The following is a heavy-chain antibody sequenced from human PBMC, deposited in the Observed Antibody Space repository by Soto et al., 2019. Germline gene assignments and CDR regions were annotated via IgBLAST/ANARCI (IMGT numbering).Heavy chain of an antibody. J-gene: IGHJ4*02. D-gene: IGHD6-19*01. Sequence: ASVKVSCKASGYTFTSYAMHWVRQAPGQRLEWMGRIIPSNGNANYSQKFQGRVTITADESESTAYMELSSLRSEDTVVYYCATQYSGGWYSIDYWGQGTLVTVSS. CDR1: GYTFTSYA. CDR2: IIPSNGNA. V-gene: IGHV1-3*01. CDR3: ATQYSGGWYSIDY.